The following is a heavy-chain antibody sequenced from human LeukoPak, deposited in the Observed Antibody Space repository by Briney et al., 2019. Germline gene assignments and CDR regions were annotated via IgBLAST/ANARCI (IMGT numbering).Heavy chain of an antibody. J-gene: IGHJ3*02. Sequence: SVKVSCKASGGIFTKYVFHWVRQAPGQGPEWMGGISPLLGAGNYAQRFQGRVTITADTSTGTAYMELNSLKSEDTAVYYCAIRGPSRSLFGFDIWGQGTMVTVSS. D-gene: IGHD2-2*01. V-gene: IGHV1-69*06. CDR2: ISPLLGAG. CDR1: GGIFTKYV. CDR3: AIRGPSRSLFGFDI.